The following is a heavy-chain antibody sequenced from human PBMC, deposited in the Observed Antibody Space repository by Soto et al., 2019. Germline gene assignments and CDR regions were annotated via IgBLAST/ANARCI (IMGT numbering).Heavy chain of an antibody. D-gene: IGHD2-21*01. J-gene: IGHJ4*02. V-gene: IGHV3-9*01. CDR2: ISWNSGSI. CDR3: AKGGAYCGGDCYLDY. CDR1: GFTFDDYA. Sequence: GGSLRLSCAASGFTFDDYAMHWVRQAPGKGLEWVSGISWNSGSIGYADSVKGRFTISRDNAKNSLYLQMNSPRAEDTALYYCAKGGAYCGGDCYLDYWGQGTLVTVSS.